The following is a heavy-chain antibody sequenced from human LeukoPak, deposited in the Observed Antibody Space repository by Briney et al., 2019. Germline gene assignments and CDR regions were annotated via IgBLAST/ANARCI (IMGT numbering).Heavy chain of an antibody. Sequence: GGSLRLSCAASGFTFSSYSMNWVRQAPGKGLEWVSYISSSSSAIYYADSVKGRFTISRDNAKNSLYLRMNSLRDEDTAFYYCARGLTTVTRSPFDYWGQGTLVTVSS. CDR2: ISSSSSAI. CDR1: GFTFSSYS. J-gene: IGHJ4*02. V-gene: IGHV3-48*02. D-gene: IGHD4-17*01. CDR3: ARGLTTVTRSPFDY.